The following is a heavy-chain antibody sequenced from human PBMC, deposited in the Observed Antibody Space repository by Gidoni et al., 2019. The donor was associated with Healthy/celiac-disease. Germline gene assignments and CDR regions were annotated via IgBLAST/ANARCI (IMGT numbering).Heavy chain of an antibody. J-gene: IGHJ1*01. CDR1: GFTFSSYS. CDR2: ISSSSSYI. CDR3: ATEGWELLGGYFQH. V-gene: IGHV3-21*01. Sequence: EVQLVESGGGLVKPGGSLRLSCAASGFTFSSYSMNWVRQAPGKGLEWVSSISSSSSYIYYADSVKGRFTISRDNAKNSLYLQMNSLRAEDTAVYYCATEGWELLGGYFQHWGQGTLVTVSS. D-gene: IGHD1-26*01.